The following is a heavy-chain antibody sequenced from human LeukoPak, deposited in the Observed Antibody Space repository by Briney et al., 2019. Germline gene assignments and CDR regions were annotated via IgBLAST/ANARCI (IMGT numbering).Heavy chain of an antibody. CDR1: GFTFSAYE. J-gene: IGHJ4*02. D-gene: IGHD3-22*01. CDR2: ITSTGSTI. Sequence: GGSLRLSCAASGFTFSAYEMNWVRQALGKGLEWVSYITSTGSTIDYADSVKGRFTISRDNSKNTLYLQMNSLRAEDTAVYYCARDRGDSDGYRRESDYWGQGTLVTVSS. CDR3: ARDRGDSDGYRRESDY. V-gene: IGHV3-48*03.